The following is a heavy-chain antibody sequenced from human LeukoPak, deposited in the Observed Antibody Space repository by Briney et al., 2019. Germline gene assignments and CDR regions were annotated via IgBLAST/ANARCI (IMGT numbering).Heavy chain of an antibody. Sequence: GASVKVSCKASGYTFNSYGVSWLRQAPGQGLEWMGWISGYNGDTDYAQKVQGRVTMTTDTSTSTAYMELRSLRSDDTAVYYCARVRGGTRSFYFFYWGQGTLVTVSS. CDR1: GYTFNSYG. CDR3: ARVRGGTRSFYFFY. D-gene: IGHD1-26*01. CDR2: ISGYNGDT. J-gene: IGHJ4*02. V-gene: IGHV1-18*01.